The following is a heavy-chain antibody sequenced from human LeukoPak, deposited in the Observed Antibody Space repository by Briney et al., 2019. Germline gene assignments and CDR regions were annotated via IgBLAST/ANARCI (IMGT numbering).Heavy chain of an antibody. J-gene: IGHJ4*02. CDR3: ARVVDHGYSDY. CDR1: GGSISSYY. D-gene: IGHD5-24*01. V-gene: IGHV4-59*01. CDR2: IYYSGST. Sequence: SETLSLICTVSGGSISSYYWSWIRQPPGKGLEWSGYIYYSGSTKYNPSLKSRVTISVDTSKNQFSLDLSSVTAADTAVYYCARVVDHGYSDYWGLGTLVTVSS.